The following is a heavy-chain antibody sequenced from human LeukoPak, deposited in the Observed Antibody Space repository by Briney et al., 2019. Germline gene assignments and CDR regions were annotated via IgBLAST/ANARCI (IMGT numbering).Heavy chain of an antibody. Sequence: GGSLRLSCAASGFTFTNYWMHWVRQAPGKGLVWVSHINTDGSSTNYADSVKGRFTISRDNAKNTLYLQMNSLGAEDTAVYYCARDPGAYFDYWGQGTLVTVSS. J-gene: IGHJ4*02. V-gene: IGHV3-74*01. CDR1: GFTFTNYW. CDR2: INTDGSST. D-gene: IGHD3-16*01. CDR3: ARDPGAYFDY.